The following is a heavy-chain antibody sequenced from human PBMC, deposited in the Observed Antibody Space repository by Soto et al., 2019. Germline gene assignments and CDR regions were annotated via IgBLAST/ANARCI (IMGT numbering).Heavy chain of an antibody. CDR1: GYTFTSYG. CDR2: ISAYNGNT. D-gene: IGHD6-19*01. CDR3: ARDRGSGWYNWVYYYYGMDV. V-gene: IGHV1-18*01. Sequence: QVQLVQSGAEVKKPGASVKVSCKASGYTFTSYGISWVRQAPGQGLEWMGWISAYNGNTNYAQKLQGRVTMTTDTSTSTAYMELRSLRSDDTAVYHCARDRGSGWYNWVYYYYGMDVWGQGTTVTVSS. J-gene: IGHJ6*02.